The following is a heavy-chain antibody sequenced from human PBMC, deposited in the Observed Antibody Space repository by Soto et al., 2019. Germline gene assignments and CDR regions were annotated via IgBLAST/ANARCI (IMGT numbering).Heavy chain of an antibody. CDR3: AEYYYDSSGYYYGGYFDY. V-gene: IGHV4-30-4*01. J-gene: IGHJ4*02. CDR2: IYYSGST. Sequence: SETLSLTCTVSGGSISSGDYYWSWIRQPPGKGLEWIGYIYYSGSTYYNPSLKSRVTISVDTSKNQFSLKLNSVTAADTAVYYCAEYYYDSSGYYYGGYFDYWGQGTLVTVSS. CDR1: GGSISSGDYY. D-gene: IGHD3-22*01.